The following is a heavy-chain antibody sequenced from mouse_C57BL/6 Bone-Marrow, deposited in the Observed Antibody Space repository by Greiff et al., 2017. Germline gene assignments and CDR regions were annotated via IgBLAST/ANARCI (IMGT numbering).Heavy chain of an antibody. Sequence: VQLQQSGAELVRPGASVKLSCTASGFNIKDDSMHWVKQRPEQGLEWIGWIDPENGDTEYASKFQGKATITADTASNTAYLQRSSLTSEDTAVDDWTTGRLRCDDWGQGTTLTVSA. J-gene: IGHJ2*01. CDR3: TTGRLRCDD. V-gene: IGHV14-4*01. CDR2: IDPENGDT. D-gene: IGHD1-1*01. CDR1: GFNIKDDS.